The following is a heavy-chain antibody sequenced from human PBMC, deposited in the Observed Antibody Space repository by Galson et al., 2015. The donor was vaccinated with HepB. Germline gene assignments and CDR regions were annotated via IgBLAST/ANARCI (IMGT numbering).Heavy chain of an antibody. Sequence: SLRLSCAASGFTFSSNWMHWVRQAPGKGLEWVSRINGDASSTIYAASVQGRFTIARDNARNTLYLQLNSLSAEDTAGYYCARERHRSTYTPNWFDPWGQGTLVTVSS. CDR2: INGDASST. J-gene: IGHJ5*02. D-gene: IGHD2-2*01. CDR3: ARERHRSTYTPNWFDP. V-gene: IGHV3-74*01. CDR1: GFTFSSNW.